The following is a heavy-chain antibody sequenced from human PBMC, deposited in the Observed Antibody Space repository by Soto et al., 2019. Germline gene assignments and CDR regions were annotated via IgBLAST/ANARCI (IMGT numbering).Heavy chain of an antibody. CDR3: ASLATTSYCSSTSCYNYYYLDV. D-gene: IGHD2-2*02. V-gene: IGHV3-33*01. CDR2: IWYDGSNK. Sequence: QPGGSLRLSCAASGFTFSSYGMHWVRQAPGKGLEWVAVIWYDGSNKYYADTVKGRFTISRDNSKNTLYLQMNSLRAEDTAVYYCASLATTSYCSSTSCYNYYYLDVWGKGTTVTVSS. CDR1: GFTFSSYG. J-gene: IGHJ6*03.